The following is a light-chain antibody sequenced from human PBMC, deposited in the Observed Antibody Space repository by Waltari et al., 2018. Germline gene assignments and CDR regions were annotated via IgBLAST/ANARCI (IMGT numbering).Light chain of an antibody. V-gene: IGKV3-15*01. CDR1: QGVRTN. J-gene: IGKJ4*01. Sequence: VLLTQSPASLSVSPGDTVILSCRASQGVRTNLVWYQQKAGQAPRTLIYGASTMARGVPSRLSGSGSETDFTLIISSLQSEDAAVYFCQQYYVWPPITFGGGTKLEI. CDR3: QQYYVWPPIT. CDR2: GAS.